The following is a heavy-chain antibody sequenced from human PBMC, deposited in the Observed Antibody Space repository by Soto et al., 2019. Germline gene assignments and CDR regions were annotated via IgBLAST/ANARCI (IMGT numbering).Heavy chain of an antibody. Sequence: QVQVVQSGAEVKEPGASVEVACKASGYTFTTYGISWVRQAPGQGLEWIGWINAYTGNTNYAQKLQGRVTMTTDTSTSTAYMELRSLISDATAVYYCARFYGSGSFPYDYWGQGTLVTVSS. CDR1: GYTFTTYG. D-gene: IGHD3-10*01. CDR2: INAYTGNT. CDR3: ARFYGSGSFPYDY. J-gene: IGHJ4*02. V-gene: IGHV1-18*01.